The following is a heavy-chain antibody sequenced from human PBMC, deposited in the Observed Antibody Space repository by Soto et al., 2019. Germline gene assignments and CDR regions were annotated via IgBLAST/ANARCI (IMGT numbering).Heavy chain of an antibody. CDR2: MNPGSGDT. D-gene: IGHD3-16*01. CDR3: ARMETFGSLNWFDP. J-gene: IGHJ5*02. V-gene: IGHV1-8*01. CDR1: GYSFTNND. Sequence: QVQLVQSGAEVREPGASVKVSCKASGYSFTNNDVSWVRQATGQGLEWMGWMNPGSGDTGYAQKFQGRVTMTRHMSIPTAYIELNNLRSDETAIYYCARMETFGSLNWFDPWGQGTLVTVSS.